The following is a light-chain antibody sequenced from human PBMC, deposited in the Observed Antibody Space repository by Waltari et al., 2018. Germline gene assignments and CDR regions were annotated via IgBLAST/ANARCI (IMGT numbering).Light chain of an antibody. CDR3: QSYTSSAV. Sequence: NFLLTQPHSVSESPGTTVIISCTRSGGSIVNNYVQWYQHRPGSAPSIVIYEDDQRPSVVPDRFSGSIDSSSNSASLTISGLKTEDEADYYCQSYTSSAVFGGGTKLTV. CDR2: EDD. V-gene: IGLV6-57*04. J-gene: IGLJ3*02. CDR1: GGSIVNNY.